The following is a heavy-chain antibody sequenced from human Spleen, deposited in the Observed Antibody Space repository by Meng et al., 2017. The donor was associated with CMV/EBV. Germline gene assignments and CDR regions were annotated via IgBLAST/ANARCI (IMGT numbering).Heavy chain of an antibody. CDR2: INTKTGDI. CDR1: GYAFSGYY. D-gene: IGHD6-6*01. Sequence: SCKTSGYAFSGYYIQWVRQAEGQGLEWMEHINTKTGDIKYATKFQGRVTMTTDTSMSTAYMELTTLKSNDTAVFVGARGSPSGIFDYWGQGTLVTVSS. J-gene: IGHJ4*02. V-gene: IGHV1-2*06. CDR3: ARGSPSGIFDY.